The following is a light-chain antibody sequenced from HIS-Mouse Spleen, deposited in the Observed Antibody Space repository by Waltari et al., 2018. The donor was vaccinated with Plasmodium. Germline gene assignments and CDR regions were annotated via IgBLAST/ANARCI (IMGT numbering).Light chain of an antibody. CDR1: SSDVGGYNY. J-gene: IGLJ2*01. V-gene: IGLV2-14*03. Sequence: QSALTQPASVSGSPGQSITISCTGTSSDVGGYNYVSWYQQHPGKAPKPMIDDVSNGPSGVSHRFSGSKSGNTASLTISGLQAEDEADYYCSSYTSSSPLVFGGGTKLTVL. CDR3: SSYTSSSPLV. CDR2: DVS.